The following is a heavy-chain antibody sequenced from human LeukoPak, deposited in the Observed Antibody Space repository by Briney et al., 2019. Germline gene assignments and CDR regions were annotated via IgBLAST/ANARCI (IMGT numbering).Heavy chain of an antibody. CDR2: IYTGGSP. J-gene: IGHJ4*02. CDR1: RFTVSTNY. V-gene: IGHV3-66*01. CDR3: VPLTDGSVDY. Sequence: PGGSLRLSCAASRFTVSTNYMTWVRQAPGKGLEWVSMIYTGGSPYYADSVKGRFTISRDNSKNTLNLQMNSLRAEDTAVYYCVPLTDGSVDYWGQGTLVTVS. D-gene: IGHD3-10*01.